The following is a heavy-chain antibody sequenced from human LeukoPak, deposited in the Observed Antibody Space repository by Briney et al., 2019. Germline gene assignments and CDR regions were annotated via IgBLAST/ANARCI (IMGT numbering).Heavy chain of an antibody. CDR2: INSDGSST. Sequence: GGSLRLSCSASGFTFSSYWMHWVRQAPGKGLVWVSRINSDGSSTSYADLVKGRFTISRDDAKNTLYLQMNSLRAEDTAVYYCARGGSRPIDYWGQGTLVTVSS. V-gene: IGHV3-74*01. D-gene: IGHD6-13*01. CDR1: GFTFSSYW. CDR3: ARGGSRPIDY. J-gene: IGHJ4*02.